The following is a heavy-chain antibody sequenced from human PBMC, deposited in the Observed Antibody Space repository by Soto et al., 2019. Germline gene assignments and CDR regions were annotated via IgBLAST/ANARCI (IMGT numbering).Heavy chain of an antibody. J-gene: IGHJ6*03. V-gene: IGHV4-31*03. Sequence: SETLSLTCTVSGGSISSGGYYWSWIRQHPGKGLEWIGYIYYSGSTYYNPSLKSRVTISVDTSKNQFSLKLSSVTAADTAVYYCARGIVVVTATGYYMDVWGKGTTVTVSS. D-gene: IGHD2-21*02. CDR1: GGSISSGGYY. CDR2: IYYSGST. CDR3: ARGIVVVTATGYYMDV.